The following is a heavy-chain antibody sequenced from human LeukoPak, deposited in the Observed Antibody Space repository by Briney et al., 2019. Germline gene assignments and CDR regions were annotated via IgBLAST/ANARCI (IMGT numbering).Heavy chain of an antibody. CDR3: ARRADGDEGYFDS. Sequence: ASVNVSCRTSGYTFPTYYMHWVRQAPGQGLEWMGIVNPGTGSTSYAQKFQGRVTMTRDTSTSTVYMELSSLRSEDTAVYYCARRADGDEGYFDSWGQGTLVTVSA. CDR2: VNPGTGST. V-gene: IGHV1-46*01. CDR1: GYTFPTYY. J-gene: IGHJ4*02. D-gene: IGHD4-17*01.